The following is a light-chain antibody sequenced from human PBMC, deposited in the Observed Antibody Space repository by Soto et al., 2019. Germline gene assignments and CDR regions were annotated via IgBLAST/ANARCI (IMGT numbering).Light chain of an antibody. CDR1: SSNIGAGYE. CDR3: QSYDSSLSVLYV. Sequence: QSVLTQPPSVSGAPGQRVTISCTGSSSNIGAGYEVHWFQQLPGTAPKLLIYGNTKRPSGVPDRFSGSKSDTSASLAITGLQPEDEADYYCQSYDSSLSVLYVFGTGTKLTVL. J-gene: IGLJ1*01. V-gene: IGLV1-40*01. CDR2: GNT.